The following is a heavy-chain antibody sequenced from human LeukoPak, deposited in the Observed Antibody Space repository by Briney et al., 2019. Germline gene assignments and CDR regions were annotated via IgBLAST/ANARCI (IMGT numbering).Heavy chain of an antibody. Sequence: GGSLRLSCAASGFTVSSNYMSWVRQAPGKGLEWVASINSAGSTTHYADSVKGRLTISRDNAKNSLYLQLNSLRAEDTAVYYCVRGDTRGYWGQGTLITVSS. CDR1: GFTVSSNY. CDR3: VRGDTRGY. D-gene: IGHD3-16*01. CDR2: INSAGSTT. V-gene: IGHV3-21*01. J-gene: IGHJ4*02.